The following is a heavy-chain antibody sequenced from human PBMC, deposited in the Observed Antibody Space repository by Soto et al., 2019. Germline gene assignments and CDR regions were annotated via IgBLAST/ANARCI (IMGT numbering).Heavy chain of an antibody. J-gene: IGHJ4*02. CDR3: ARELFSYYYDSSGEHAPL. V-gene: IGHV3-23*01. CDR2: ISGSGGST. CDR1: GFTFSSYA. D-gene: IGHD3-22*01. Sequence: EVQLLESGGGLVQPGGSLRLSCAASGFTFSSYAMSWVRQAPGKGLEWVSAISGSGGSTYYADSVKGRFTISRDNSNNTLYLQMNSLTAEDTAVYYCARELFSYYYDSSGEHAPLWGRGTLVTVCS.